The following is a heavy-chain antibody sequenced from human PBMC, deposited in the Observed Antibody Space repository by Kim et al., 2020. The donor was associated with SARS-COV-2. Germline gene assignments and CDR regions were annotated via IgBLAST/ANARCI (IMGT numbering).Heavy chain of an antibody. D-gene: IGHD3-10*01. CDR3: ARTSRFGELLDAFDI. Sequence: SETLSLTCTVSGGSISSGSYYWSWIRQPAGKGLEWIGRIYTSGSTNYNPSLKSRVTISVDTSKNQFSLKLSSVTAADTAVYYCARTSRFGELLDAFDIWGQGEMGTVSS. CDR1: GGSISSGSYY. V-gene: IGHV4-61*02. CDR2: IYTSGST. J-gene: IGHJ3*02.